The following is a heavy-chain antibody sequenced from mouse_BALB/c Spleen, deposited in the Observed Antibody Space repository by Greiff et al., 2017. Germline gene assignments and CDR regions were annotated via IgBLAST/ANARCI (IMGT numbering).Heavy chain of an antibody. Sequence: VQVVESGPGLVAPSQSLSITCTVSGFSLTSYGVHWVRQPPGKGLEWLGVIWAGGSTNYNSALMSRLSISKDNSKSQVFLKMNSLQTDDTAMYYCAREGLRYYYAMDYWGQGTSVTVSS. CDR3: AREGLRYYYAMDY. CDR2: IWAGGST. D-gene: IGHD2-4*01. CDR1: GFSLTSYG. J-gene: IGHJ4*01. V-gene: IGHV2-9*02.